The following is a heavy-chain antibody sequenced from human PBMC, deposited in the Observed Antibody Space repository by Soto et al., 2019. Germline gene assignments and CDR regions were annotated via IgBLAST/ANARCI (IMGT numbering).Heavy chain of an antibody. CDR2: VWYDGST. D-gene: IGHD4-17*01. CDR3: ARGLPPYGDYALDY. J-gene: IGHJ4*02. CDR1: GGSISGYY. Sequence: SETLSLTCTVSGGSISGYYWSWIRQPPGKGLEWIGYVWYDGSTNYNPSLKSRVTISVDTSKNQFSLKLSPVTAADTAVYYCARGLPPYGDYALDYWGQGTLVTVSS. V-gene: IGHV4-59*12.